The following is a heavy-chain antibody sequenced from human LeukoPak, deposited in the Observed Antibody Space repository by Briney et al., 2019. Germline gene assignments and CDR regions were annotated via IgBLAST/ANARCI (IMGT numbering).Heavy chain of an antibody. J-gene: IGHJ5*02. CDR2: INHSGST. CDR3: ARGGLYYDFWSGYYAKGWFDP. V-gene: IGHV4-34*01. D-gene: IGHD3-3*01. CDR1: GGSFSGYY. Sequence: SETLSLTCAVYGGSFSGYYWSWIRQPPGKGLEWIGEINHSGSTNYNPSLKSRVTISVDTSKNQFSPKLSSVTAADTAVYYCARGGLYYDFWSGYYAKGWFDPWGQGTLVTVSS.